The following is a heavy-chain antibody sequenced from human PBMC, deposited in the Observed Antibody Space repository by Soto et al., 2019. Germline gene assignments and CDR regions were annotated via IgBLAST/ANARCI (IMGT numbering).Heavy chain of an antibody. V-gene: IGHV1-18*01. J-gene: IGHJ4*02. CDR2: ISAYNGNT. CDR1: GYTFTTYG. CDR3: ASGSRNGGRIAYFDY. Sequence: QVQLVQSGAEVKKPGASVKVSCKASGYTFTTYGITWVRQAPGQGLEWMGWISAYNGNTNYAQKLQGRVTMTTDTSTSTAYEERSSIRSDATAVYYWASGSRNGGRIAYFDYWGQGTLVTVSS. D-gene: IGHD2-15*01.